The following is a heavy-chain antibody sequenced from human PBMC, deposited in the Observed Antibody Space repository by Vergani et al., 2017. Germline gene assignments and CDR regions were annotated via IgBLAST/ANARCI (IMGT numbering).Heavy chain of an antibody. CDR3: SRGTYLYYYDSSGWDYYFDY. CDR1: GGSISSGGYY. V-gene: IGHV4-31*03. CDR2: IYYSGST. D-gene: IGHD3-22*01. J-gene: IGHJ4*02. Sequence: QVQLQESGPGLVKPSQTLSLTCTVSGGSISSGGYYWSWIRQPPGEGLEWIGYIYYSGSTYYNPSLKSRVTISGDTSKNQFSLKLSSLTAADTAVYYCSRGTYLYYYDSSGWDYYFDYWGQGTLVTVSS.